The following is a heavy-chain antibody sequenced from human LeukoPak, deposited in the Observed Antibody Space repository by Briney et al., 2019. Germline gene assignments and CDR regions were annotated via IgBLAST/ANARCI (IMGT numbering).Heavy chain of an antibody. D-gene: IGHD2-2*01. J-gene: IGHJ4*02. CDR2: INPNSGGT. Sequence: ASVKVSCKASGYTFTGYYMHWVRQAPGQGLEWMGWINPNSGGTNYAQKFQGWVTMTRDTSISTAYMELSRLRSDDTAVYYCARETHCSSTSCYSFDYWGQGTLVTVPS. V-gene: IGHV1-2*04. CDR3: ARETHCSSTSCYSFDY. CDR1: GYTFTGYY.